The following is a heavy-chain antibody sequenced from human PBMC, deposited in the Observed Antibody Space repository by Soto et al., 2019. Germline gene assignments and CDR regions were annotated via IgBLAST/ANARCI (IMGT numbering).Heavy chain of an antibody. V-gene: IGHV3-48*01. CDR2: ISGGSSSV. D-gene: IGHD3-10*01. CDR3: ARDRDVFTMVRAPAAFDP. J-gene: IGHJ5*02. CDR1: GFTFRSSP. Sequence: GGSLRLSCAVSGFTFRSSPMSWVRRAPGKGLEWVSYISGGSSSVYYADSVKGRFTITRDNAKNSLYLQMNSLRAEDTAVYYCARDRDVFTMVRAPAAFDPWGQGTLVTVSS.